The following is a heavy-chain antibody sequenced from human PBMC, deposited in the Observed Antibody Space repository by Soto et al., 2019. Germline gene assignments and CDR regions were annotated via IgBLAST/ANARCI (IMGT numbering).Heavy chain of an antibody. D-gene: IGHD3-10*01. CDR3: ARRTMGNYYYMDV. J-gene: IGHJ6*03. CDR1: GFTLSDYY. V-gene: IGHV3-11*01. CDR2: ISSSGTID. Sequence: QVQLVESGEGLVKPGGSLRLSCVASGFTLSDYYMSWIRQAPGKGLEWVSYISSSGTIDNYADSVKGRFTISRDNAKNSLFLQMNGLRAEDTAVYYCARRTMGNYYYMDVWGKGTTVTVSS.